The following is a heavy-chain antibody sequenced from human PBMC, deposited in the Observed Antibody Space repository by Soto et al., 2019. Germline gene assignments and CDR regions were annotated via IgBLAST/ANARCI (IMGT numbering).Heavy chain of an antibody. CDR1: GFTFSSYA. V-gene: IGHV3-23*01. CDR3: ANYPGSNGSPEYCHH. CDR2: TSGSGGRA. J-gene: IGHJ1*01. Sequence: PEVSMRLSWAASGFTFSSYAMSWVRQAPGKGLEWVSVTSGSGGRAYYADSVKGRFTISRDNSKNTLYRERNSLRAEDTAVYYCANYPGSNGSPEYCHHWGQGTLFTVSS. D-gene: IGHD6-19*01.